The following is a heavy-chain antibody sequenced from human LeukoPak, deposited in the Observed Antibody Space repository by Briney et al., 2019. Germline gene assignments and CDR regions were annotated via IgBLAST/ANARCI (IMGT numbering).Heavy chain of an antibody. D-gene: IGHD3-22*01. Sequence: GASVKVSCKASGYIFTGYYMHWVRQAPGQGLEWMGWINPNSGDTNYAQKFQGRVTMTRDTSISTAYMELSRLRSDDTAVYYCARSDGFSGYSSLGDSWGQGTLVTVSS. CDR3: ARSDGFSGYSSLGDS. CDR2: INPNSGDT. CDR1: GYIFTGYY. V-gene: IGHV1-2*02. J-gene: IGHJ5*01.